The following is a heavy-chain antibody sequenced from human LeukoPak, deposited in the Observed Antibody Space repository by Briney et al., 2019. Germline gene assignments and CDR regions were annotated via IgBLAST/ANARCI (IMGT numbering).Heavy chain of an antibody. Sequence: PSETLSLTCAVYGGSFSGYYWSWIRQPPGKGLEWIGEINHSGSTNYNPSLKSRVTISVDTSKNQFSLKLSSVTAADTAVYYCAGGRIQLRLRHAYYFDHWGQGTLVTVSS. CDR1: GGSFSGYY. J-gene: IGHJ4*02. CDR2: INHSGST. V-gene: IGHV4-34*01. CDR3: AGGRIQLRLRHAYYFDH. D-gene: IGHD5-18*01.